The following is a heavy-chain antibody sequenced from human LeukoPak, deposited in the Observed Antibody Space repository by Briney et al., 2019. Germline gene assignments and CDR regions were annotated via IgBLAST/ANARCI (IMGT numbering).Heavy chain of an antibody. CDR2: INHSGST. CDR1: GGSFSSYY. D-gene: IGHD6-19*01. Sequence: TSETLSLTCAVYGGSFSSYYWSWIRQPPGKGLEWIGEINHSGSTNYNPSLKSRVTISVDTSKNQFSLKLSSVTAADTAVYYCARGSYSSGWYRRYFQHWRQGTLVTVSS. CDR3: ARGSYSSGWYRRYFQH. V-gene: IGHV4-34*01. J-gene: IGHJ1*01.